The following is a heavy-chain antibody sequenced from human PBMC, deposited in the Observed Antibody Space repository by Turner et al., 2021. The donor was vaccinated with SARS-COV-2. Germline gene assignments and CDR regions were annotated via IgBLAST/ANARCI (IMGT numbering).Heavy chain of an antibody. CDR1: GGSISSYY. Sequence: QVQLQESGPGLVKPSETLSLTCTVSGGSISSYYWSWIRQPPGKGLEWIGYIYYSVSTKYNPSLKSRVTISVDTSKNQFSLKLSSVTAADTAVYYCGRVSSPVAGIDYWGQGTLVTVSS. CDR3: GRVSSPVAGIDY. V-gene: IGHV4-59*01. J-gene: IGHJ4*02. CDR2: IYYSVST. D-gene: IGHD6-19*01.